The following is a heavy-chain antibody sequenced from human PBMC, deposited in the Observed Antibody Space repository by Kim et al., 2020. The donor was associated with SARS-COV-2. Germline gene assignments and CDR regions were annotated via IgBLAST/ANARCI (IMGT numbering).Heavy chain of an antibody. CDR3: ARAPGMYA. J-gene: IGHJ6*02. CDR1: GFTFRSYS. CDR2: IICSGSNI. Sequence: GGSLRLSCAASGFTFRSYSMNWVRQAPGKGLEWVSGIICSGSNIFYADSVKGRFTISRDNAKNSLYLEMNSLRDEDTAVYYCARAPGMYAWGQGTSVTVS. V-gene: IGHV3-48*02.